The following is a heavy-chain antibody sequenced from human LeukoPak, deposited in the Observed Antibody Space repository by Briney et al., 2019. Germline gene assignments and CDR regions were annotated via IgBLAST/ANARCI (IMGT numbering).Heavy chain of an antibody. V-gene: IGHV3-33*01. CDR1: GFTFSSYG. CDR3: ARDGLSSGWLQDY. CDR2: IWYDGSNK. Sequence: GRSLRLSCAASGFTFSSYGMHWVRQAPGKGLEWVAVIWYDGSNKYYADSVKGRFTISRDNSENTLYLQMSSLRAEDTAVYYCARDGLSSGWLQDYWGQGTLVIVSS. D-gene: IGHD6-19*01. J-gene: IGHJ4*02.